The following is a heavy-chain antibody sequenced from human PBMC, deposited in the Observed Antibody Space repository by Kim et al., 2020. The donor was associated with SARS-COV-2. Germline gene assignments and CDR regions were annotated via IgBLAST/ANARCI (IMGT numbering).Heavy chain of an antibody. Sequence: SETLSLTCAVYGGSFSGYYWSWIRQPPGKVLEWIGEINHSGSTNYNLSLKSRVTISVDTSKNQFSLKLSSVTAADTAVYYCARARALRYFGHIFDYWSQG. D-gene: IGHD3-9*01. V-gene: IGHV4-34*01. CDR1: GGSFSGYY. CDR3: ARARALRYFGHIFDY. J-gene: IGHJ4*02. CDR2: INHSGST.